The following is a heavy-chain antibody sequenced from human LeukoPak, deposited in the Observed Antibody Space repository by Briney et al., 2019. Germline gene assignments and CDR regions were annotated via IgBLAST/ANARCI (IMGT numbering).Heavy chain of an antibody. CDR3: TTVGYESSAGFDY. V-gene: IGHV1-69*06. CDR2: IIPIFGTA. CDR1: GGTFSSYA. J-gene: IGHJ4*02. D-gene: IGHD3-22*01. Sequence: GASVKVSCKASGGTFSSYAISWVRQAPGQGLEWMGGIIPIFGTANYAQKFQGRVTITADKSTSTAYMELSSLRSEDTAVYYCTTVGYESSAGFDYWGQGTLVTVSS.